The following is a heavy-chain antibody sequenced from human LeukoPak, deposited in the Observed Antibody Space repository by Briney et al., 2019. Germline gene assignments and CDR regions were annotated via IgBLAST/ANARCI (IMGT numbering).Heavy chain of an antibody. D-gene: IGHD3-22*01. Sequence: GGSLRLSCAASGFTFSSHAMHWVRQAPGKGLEFVSGISSNEGNTYYADSVKGRFTISRDNSKNTLYLETSSLRPEDTAVYRCVKGDRFSAYGMDVWGQGTTVTVSS. V-gene: IGHV3-64D*09. CDR1: GFTFSSHA. CDR3: VKGDRFSAYGMDV. J-gene: IGHJ6*02. CDR2: ISSNEGNT.